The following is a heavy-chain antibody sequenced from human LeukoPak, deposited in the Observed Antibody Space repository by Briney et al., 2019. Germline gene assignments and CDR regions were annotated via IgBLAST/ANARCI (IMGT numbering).Heavy chain of an antibody. Sequence: PGGSLRLSCAASGFTFSSYWMHWVRQAPGKGLVWVTRINSDGSSTSYADSVKGRFTISRDNAKNTLYLQMNSLRAEDTAVYYCARVVGSSGWYLGYWGQGTLVTVSS. D-gene: IGHD6-19*01. CDR2: INSDGSST. V-gene: IGHV3-74*01. CDR3: ARVVGSSGWYLGY. CDR1: GFTFSSYW. J-gene: IGHJ4*02.